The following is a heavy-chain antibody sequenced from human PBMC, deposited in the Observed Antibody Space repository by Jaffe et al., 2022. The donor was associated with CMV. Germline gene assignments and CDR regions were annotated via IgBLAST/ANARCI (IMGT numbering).Heavy chain of an antibody. D-gene: IGHD6-19*01. Sequence: EVQLVESGGGLVQPGGSLRLSCAASGFTFGTYAMIWVRLAPGKGLEWVSSIGGSGGATYYADSVKGRFTTSRDDSKNTLFMQLNSLRAEDTALYYCAKEVSGGSGSHYFDYWGQGTVVTVSS. V-gene: IGHV3-23*04. J-gene: IGHJ4*02. CDR1: GFTFGTYA. CDR3: AKEVSGGSGSHYFDY. CDR2: IGGSGGAT.